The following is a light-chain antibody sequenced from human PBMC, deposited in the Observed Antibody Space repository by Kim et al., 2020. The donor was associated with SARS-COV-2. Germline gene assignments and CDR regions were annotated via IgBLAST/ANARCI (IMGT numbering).Light chain of an antibody. Sequence: EIVMTQSPATLSVSPGERATLSCRASQSVSSNLAGYQQKPGQAPRLLIYGASTRATGIPARFSGSGSGTEFTLTISSLQSEDFAVYYCQQYNNRWTFGQGTKVDIK. CDR2: GAS. CDR1: QSVSSN. V-gene: IGKV3-15*01. J-gene: IGKJ1*01. CDR3: QQYNNRWT.